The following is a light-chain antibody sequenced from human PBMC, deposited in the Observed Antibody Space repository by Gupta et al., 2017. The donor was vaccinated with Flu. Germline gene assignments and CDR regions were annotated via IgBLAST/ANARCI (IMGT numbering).Light chain of an antibody. V-gene: IGKV1-5*03. CDR2: ETF. CDR1: QIINNW. J-gene: IGKJ1*01. CDR3: QQYNSYPGT. Sequence: PSTLAAAVGDRVTITCRASQIINNWLAWYQQKPGKAPKLLIYETFSLESEVPSRFSGGGSGTEFTLTISGLKSDDFATYYCQQYNSYPGTFGQGTKVEIK.